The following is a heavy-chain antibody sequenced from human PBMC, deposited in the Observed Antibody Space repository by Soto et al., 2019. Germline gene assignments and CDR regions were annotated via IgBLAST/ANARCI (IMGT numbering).Heavy chain of an antibody. D-gene: IGHD1-26*01. CDR3: ATVRIVGPKGGAFDI. CDR2: FDPEDGET. V-gene: IGHV1-24*01. CDR1: GYTLTELS. Sequence: ASVKVSCKVSGYTLTELSMHWVRQAPGKGLEWMGGFDPEDGETIYAQKFQGRVTMTEGTSTDTAYMELSSLRSEDTAVYYCATVRIVGPKGGAFDIWGQGTMVTVSS. J-gene: IGHJ3*02.